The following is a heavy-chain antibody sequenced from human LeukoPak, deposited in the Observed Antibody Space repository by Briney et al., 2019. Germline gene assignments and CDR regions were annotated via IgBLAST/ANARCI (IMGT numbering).Heavy chain of an antibody. CDR2: IYYSGST. CDR3: ARGRSGYYDSSGYYYGGFDY. V-gene: IGHV4-30-4*08. CDR1: GGSISSGDYY. Sequence: SETLSLTCTVSGGSISSGDYYWSWIRQPPGKGLEWIGYIYYSGSTYYNPSLKSRVTISVDTSKNQFSLKLSSVTAADTAVYYCARGRSGYYDSSGYYYGGFDYWGQGTLVTVSS. D-gene: IGHD3-22*01. J-gene: IGHJ4*02.